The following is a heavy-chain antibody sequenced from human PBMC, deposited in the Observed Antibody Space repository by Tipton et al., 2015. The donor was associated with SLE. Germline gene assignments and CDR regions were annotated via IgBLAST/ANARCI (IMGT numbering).Heavy chain of an antibody. J-gene: IGHJ2*01. Sequence: GAELKKPGESLKISCKGSGYIFTDYWIGWVRQMPGQSLEWMGIIYPGDSDTRYSPSFAGQVTISADKSMSTAYLQWSSLKASDTAVYYCARHLAGDSLWYFDLWGRGTLVTVSS. CDR1: GYIFTDYW. D-gene: IGHD6-19*01. CDR3: ARHLAGDSLWYFDL. CDR2: IYPGDSDT. V-gene: IGHV5-51*01.